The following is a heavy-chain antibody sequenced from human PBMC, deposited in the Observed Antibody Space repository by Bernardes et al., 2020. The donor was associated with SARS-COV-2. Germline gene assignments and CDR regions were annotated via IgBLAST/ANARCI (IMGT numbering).Heavy chain of an antibody. CDR2: ITGSGGST. D-gene: IGHD3-10*01. CDR1: GFTFSRYA. J-gene: IGHJ5*01. V-gene: IGHV3-23*01. Sequence: GGSLRLSCAASGFTFSRYAMSWVRQAPGKGLEWVSGITGSGGSTSYADSVRGRFTVSRDNSKNTLYLQMYYLRAEDTAVYYCAKGYYGSGFDSWGQGTLVTVSS. CDR3: AKGYYGSGFDS.